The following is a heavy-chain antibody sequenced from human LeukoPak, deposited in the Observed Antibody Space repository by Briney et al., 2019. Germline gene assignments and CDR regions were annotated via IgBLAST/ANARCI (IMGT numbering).Heavy chain of an antibody. CDR2: ISGSGDST. CDR1: GLTFSSYA. V-gene: IGHV3-23*01. J-gene: IGHJ3*02. D-gene: IGHD1-26*01. CDR3: ARGGSPPEALGDAFDI. Sequence: PGGSLRLSCAASGLTFSSYAMTWVRQAPGKGLEWVSVISGSGDSTYYADSVKGRFTISRDNSKNTLYLQMNSLRAGDTAVYYCARGGSPPEALGDAFDIWGQGTMVTVSS.